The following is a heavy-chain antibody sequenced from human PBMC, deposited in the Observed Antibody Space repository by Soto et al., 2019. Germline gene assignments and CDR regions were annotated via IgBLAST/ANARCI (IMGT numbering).Heavy chain of an antibody. CDR3: ARARDYYFDY. V-gene: IGHV3-7*04. CDR1: GFTFAASW. Sequence: EVQLVESGGGLVQPGGSLRLSCAVSGFTFAASWMTWVRQAPGKGLEWVANIWPDGNEEHYVDSVRGRFTISRDNAGNSLYLQMNSLRAEDTAVYYCARARDYYFDYWGQGALITVSS. CDR2: IWPDGNEE. J-gene: IGHJ4*02.